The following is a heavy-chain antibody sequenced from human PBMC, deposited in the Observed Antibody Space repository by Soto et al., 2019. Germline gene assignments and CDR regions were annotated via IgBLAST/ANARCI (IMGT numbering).Heavy chain of an antibody. D-gene: IGHD3-22*01. CDR3: ARNYYDSGRFGLDP. Sequence: QVRLPQWGAGLLRPSETLSLTCAVYGGSFTDYYWSWIRQPPGKGLEWIGEINHSGDTNYNPSLKSRVTISVDTSKNQFSLQLSSVTAADTAVYYCARNYYDSGRFGLDPWGQGTQVTVSS. J-gene: IGHJ5*02. V-gene: IGHV4-34*01. CDR1: GGSFTDYY. CDR2: INHSGDT.